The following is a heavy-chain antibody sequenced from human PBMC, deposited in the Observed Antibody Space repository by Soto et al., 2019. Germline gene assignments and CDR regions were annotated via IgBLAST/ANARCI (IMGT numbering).Heavy chain of an antibody. J-gene: IGHJ4*02. D-gene: IGHD2-15*01. V-gene: IGHV2-26*01. Sequence: QVTLKESGPVLVKPTETLTLTCTVSGFSVTNGKMGVSWIRQPPGKALEWLAHIFSNDIQSYSTSLKSRLTISKDTSKSQVLLTMTNVDPADTGTYYCARNPDIEVGFDYWGQGAQVTVSS. CDR2: IFSNDIQ. CDR1: GFSVTNGKMG. CDR3: ARNPDIEVGFDY.